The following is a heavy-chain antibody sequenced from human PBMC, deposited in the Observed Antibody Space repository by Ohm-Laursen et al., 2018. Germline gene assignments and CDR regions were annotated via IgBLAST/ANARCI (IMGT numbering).Heavy chain of an antibody. V-gene: IGHV4-61*03. CDR2: IYYSGST. Sequence: SETLSLTCTVSGGSVSSGSYYWSWIRQPPGKGLEWIGYIYYSGSTNFNPSLKSRVTISVDTSKNHFSLKLSSVTAADTAVYYCARGVTVTRFDPWGQGTLVTVSS. D-gene: IGHD4-11*01. J-gene: IGHJ5*02. CDR1: GGSVSSGSYY. CDR3: ARGVTVTRFDP.